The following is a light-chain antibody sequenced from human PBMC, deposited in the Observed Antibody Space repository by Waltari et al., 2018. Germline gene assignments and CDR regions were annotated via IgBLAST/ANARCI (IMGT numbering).Light chain of an antibody. Sequence: QSVLTQPPSVSGAPAPRVTISCTASRPHTRATYYVPWYQQVPGPAPKLLIYGNSNRPSGVPDRFSASKSGTSASLAITGLQADDEADYYCQSYDSSLSRYVFGSGTEVTVL. CDR3: QSYDSSLSRYV. CDR1: RPHTRATYY. CDR2: GNS. V-gene: IGLV1-40*01. J-gene: IGLJ1*01.